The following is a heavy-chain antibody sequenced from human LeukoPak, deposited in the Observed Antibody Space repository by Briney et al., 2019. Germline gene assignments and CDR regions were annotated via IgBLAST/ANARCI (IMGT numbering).Heavy chain of an antibody. CDR1: GGSISSGGHY. D-gene: IGHD6-13*01. V-gene: IGHV4-31*03. J-gene: IGHJ4*02. CDR2: IYYSGST. CDR3: ARGLSSHYYFDY. Sequence: PSETLSLTCTVSGGSISSGGHYWSWIRQHPGKGLEWIGYIYYSGSTYYNPSLKSRVTISVDTSKNQFSLKLSSVTAADTAVYYCARGLSSHYYFDYWGQGTLVTVSS.